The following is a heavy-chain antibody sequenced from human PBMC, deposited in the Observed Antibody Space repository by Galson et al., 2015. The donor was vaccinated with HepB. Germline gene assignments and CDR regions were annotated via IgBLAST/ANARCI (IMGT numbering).Heavy chain of an antibody. Sequence: AEXXKPGXXLRISXXXSGXXXTSYXISXXXQMPGKGLEWMGRIAPSDSYTNYSPSFQGHVTISADKSISTAYLQWSSLKASDTAMYYFSRLFSGXFYNPXXXWGXXTLXXVSS. V-gene: IGHV5-10-1*01. CDR3: SRLFSGXFYNPXXX. CDR2: IAPSDSYT. D-gene: IGHD3-10*01. J-gene: IGHJ1*01. CDR1: GXXXTSYX.